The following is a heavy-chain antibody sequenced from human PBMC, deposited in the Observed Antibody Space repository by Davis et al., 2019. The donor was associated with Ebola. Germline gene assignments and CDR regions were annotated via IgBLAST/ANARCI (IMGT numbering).Heavy chain of an antibody. J-gene: IGHJ3*02. V-gene: IGHV4-61*01. CDR2: IYYSGST. CDR3: ARDRLYYDILTGYSTDAFDI. CDR1: GGSVSSGSYY. D-gene: IGHD3-9*01. Sequence: MPSETLSLTCTVSGGSVSSGSYYWSWIRQPPGKGLEWIGYIYYSGSTNYNPSLKSRVTISVDTSKNQFSLKLSSVTAADTAVYYCARDRLYYDILTGYSTDAFDIWGQGTMVTVSS.